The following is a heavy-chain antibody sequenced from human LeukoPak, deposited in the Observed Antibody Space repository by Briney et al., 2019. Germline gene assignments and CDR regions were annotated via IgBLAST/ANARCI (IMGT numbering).Heavy chain of an antibody. Sequence: SETLSLTCAVYGGSFSGYSWSWIRQSPGKGLEWIGYIYYSGNTYLNPSLKSRVTISVDASKNQFSLRLTSVTAADTAVYFCARYFPRFGESFDYWGQGTLVTVSS. V-gene: IGHV4-30-4*01. CDR2: IYYSGNT. CDR3: ARYFPRFGESFDY. J-gene: IGHJ4*02. CDR1: GGSFSGYS. D-gene: IGHD3-10*01.